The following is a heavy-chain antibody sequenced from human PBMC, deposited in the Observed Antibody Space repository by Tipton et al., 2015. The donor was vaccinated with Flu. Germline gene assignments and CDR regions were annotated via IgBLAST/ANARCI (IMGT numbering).Heavy chain of an antibody. CDR2: ISVSGGTK. J-gene: IGHJ4*02. V-gene: IGHV3-48*03. CDR1: GFAFSSYE. CDR3: ARGFIRLCDY. Sequence: SLRLSCAASGFAFSSYEVHWVRQAPGKGLEWVSYISVSGGTKYYADSVKGRFTISRDNARNSLYLQMDSLTAADTAVYYCARGFIRLCDYWDQGTLVTVSS. D-gene: IGHD3-16*01.